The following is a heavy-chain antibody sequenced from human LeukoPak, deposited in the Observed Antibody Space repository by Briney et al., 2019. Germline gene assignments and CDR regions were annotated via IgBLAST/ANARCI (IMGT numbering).Heavy chain of an antibody. Sequence: GGSLRLSCAASGFIFSSYEMNWVRQAPGKGLEWLSYISTSGSTIYYAHSVKGRFTISRDNAQNPLSLQMHSLRAEDTAVYCCARDGFCSSTSCYNDYWGQGTLVTVSS. V-gene: IGHV3-48*03. CDR1: GFIFSSYE. CDR2: ISTSGSTI. J-gene: IGHJ4*02. D-gene: IGHD2-2*02. CDR3: ARDGFCSSTSCYNDY.